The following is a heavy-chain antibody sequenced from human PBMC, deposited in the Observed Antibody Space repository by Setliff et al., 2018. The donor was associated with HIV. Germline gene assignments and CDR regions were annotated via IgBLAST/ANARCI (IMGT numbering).Heavy chain of an antibody. CDR3: ARGTLVVPDARDYYYYLDV. V-gene: IGHV4-34*01. CDR2: INHSGRT. Sequence: LSLTCAVYGGSFSGYYWTWIRQPPGKGLEWIGEINHSGRTNDNPSLKSRLTISVDTSKNQFSLRLRSVTAADSAIYYCARGTLVVPDARDYYYYLDVWGQGNTVTVS. CDR1: GGSFSGYY. J-gene: IGHJ6*03. D-gene: IGHD2-2*01.